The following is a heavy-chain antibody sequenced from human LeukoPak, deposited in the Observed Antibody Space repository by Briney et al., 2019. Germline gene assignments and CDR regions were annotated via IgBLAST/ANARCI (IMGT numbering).Heavy chain of an antibody. D-gene: IGHD2-2*01. CDR3: ARDLGVVVPAADYGPELFDY. J-gene: IGHJ4*02. V-gene: IGHV1-69*04. CDR1: GGTFSSYA. CDR2: IIPILGIA. Sequence: GASVKVSCKASGGTFSSYAISWVRQAPGQGLEWMGRIIPILGIANYAQKFQGRVTITADKSTSTAYMELSSLRSDDTAVYYCARDLGVVVPAADYGPELFDYWGQGTLVTVSS.